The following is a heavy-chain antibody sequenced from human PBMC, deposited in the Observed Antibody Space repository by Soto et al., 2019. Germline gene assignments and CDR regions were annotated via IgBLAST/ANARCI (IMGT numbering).Heavy chain of an antibody. D-gene: IGHD4-4*01. V-gene: IGHV3-30-3*01. CDR3: ARDSLQDTYYYYYGMDV. CDR1: GFTFSSYA. J-gene: IGHJ6*02. CDR2: ISYDGSNK. Sequence: GGSLRLSCAASGFTFSSYAMHWVRQAPGKGLEWVAVISYDGSNKYYADSVKGRFTISRDNSKNTLYLQMNSLRAEDTAVYYCARDSLQDTYYYYYGMDVWGQGTTVTVSS.